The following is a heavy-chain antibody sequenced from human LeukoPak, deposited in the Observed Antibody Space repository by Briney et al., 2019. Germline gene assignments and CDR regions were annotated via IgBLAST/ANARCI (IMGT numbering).Heavy chain of an antibody. CDR1: GFTFSTYW. CDR2: IKEDGSEK. CDR3: ASGYYSRRFDY. Sequence: GGSLRLSCAASGFTFSTYWMSWVRQAPGKGLEWVANIKEDGSEKYYVDSVKGRFAISRDNAKNSLYLQMNSLRAEDTAVYYCASGYYSRRFDYWGQGTLVTVSS. J-gene: IGHJ4*02. V-gene: IGHV3-7*01. D-gene: IGHD3-22*01.